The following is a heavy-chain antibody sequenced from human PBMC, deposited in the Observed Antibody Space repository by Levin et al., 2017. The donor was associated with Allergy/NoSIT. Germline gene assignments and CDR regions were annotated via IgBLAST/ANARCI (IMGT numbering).Heavy chain of an antibody. CDR3: ARGSCSSTNCPLDD. CDR1: GFTFSYYA. Sequence: GESLKISCAASGFTFSYYAMNWVRQAPGKGLEWVSGIDGSGGSTYYADSVKARFTISSDYSKNTLFLQMNSLRAEDTAIYYCARGSCSSTNCPLDDWGQGTLVTVSS. J-gene: IGHJ4*02. D-gene: IGHD2-2*01. CDR2: IDGSGGST. V-gene: IGHV3-23*01.